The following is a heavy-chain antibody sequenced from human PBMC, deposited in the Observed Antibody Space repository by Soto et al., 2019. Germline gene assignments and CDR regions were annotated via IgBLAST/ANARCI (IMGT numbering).Heavy chain of an antibody. CDR1: GGSFSGYY. J-gene: IGHJ5*02. CDR3: ARGQVRYYYGSGSPYRWFDP. CDR2: INHSGST. D-gene: IGHD3-10*01. V-gene: IGHV4-34*01. Sequence: TSETLSLTCAVYGGSFSGYYWSWIRQPPGKGLEWIGEINHSGSTNYNPSLKSRVTISVDTSKNQFSLKLSSVTAADTAVYHCARGQVRYYYGSGSPYRWFDPWGQGTLVTVSS.